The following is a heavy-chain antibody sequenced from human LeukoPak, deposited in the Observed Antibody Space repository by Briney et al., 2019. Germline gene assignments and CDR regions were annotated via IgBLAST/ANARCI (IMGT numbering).Heavy chain of an antibody. Sequence: GGSLRLSCAASEFTFSSYSMNWVRQAPGKGLEWVSYINSIGSAMYYADSVKGRFTISRDNAKNSLYLQMNSLRAEDTAVYYCARSGQRVDYYGSGSLGAFDIWGQGTMVTVSS. J-gene: IGHJ3*02. CDR1: EFTFSSYS. V-gene: IGHV3-48*04. CDR2: INSIGSAM. CDR3: ARSGQRVDYYGSGSLGAFDI. D-gene: IGHD3-10*01.